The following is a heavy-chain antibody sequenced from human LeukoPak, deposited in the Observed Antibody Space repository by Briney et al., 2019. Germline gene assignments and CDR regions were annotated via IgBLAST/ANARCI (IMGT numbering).Heavy chain of an antibody. D-gene: IGHD6-13*01. CDR1: GYTFTSYG. V-gene: IGHV1-18*01. CDR3: ARDLYSSSWGAEYFQH. Sequence: GASAKVSCKASGYTFTSYGISWVRQAPGQGLEWMGWISAYNGNTNYAQKLQGRVTTTTDTSTSTAYMELRSLRSDDTAVYYCARDLYSSSWGAEYFQHWGQGTLVTVSS. CDR2: ISAYNGNT. J-gene: IGHJ1*01.